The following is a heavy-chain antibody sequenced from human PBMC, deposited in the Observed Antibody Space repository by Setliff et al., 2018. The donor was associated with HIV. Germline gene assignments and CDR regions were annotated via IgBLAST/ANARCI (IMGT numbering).Heavy chain of an antibody. D-gene: IGHD2-8*01. CDR1: GFNFNNHA. Sequence: PGGSLRLSCAASGFNFNNHAMHWVRQAPGKGPECVAVISDDGSAKYYGDSVKGRFTISRDNSKDTLYLDLNSLRSEDTAVYYSVRDDSNGPNSLDPWGQGTLVTVSS. J-gene: IGHJ5*02. V-gene: IGHV3-30*04. CDR3: VRDDSNGPNSLDP. CDR2: ISDDGSAK.